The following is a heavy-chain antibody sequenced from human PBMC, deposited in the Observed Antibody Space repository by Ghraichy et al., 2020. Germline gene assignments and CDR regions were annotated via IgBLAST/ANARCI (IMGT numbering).Heavy chain of an antibody. J-gene: IGHJ3*02. CDR2: IKRDGSEK. CDR1: GFTFSSYW. CDR3: ARDHKSMGGLI. V-gene: IGHV3-7*01. Sequence: GESMNISCAASGFTFSSYWMSWVRQAPGKGLEWVANIKRDGSEKYYVDSVKGRFTVSRDNAKNSLYLQMNSLRAEDTAGYYCARDHKSMGGLIWGQGTMVNVSS. D-gene: IGHD2/OR15-2a*01.